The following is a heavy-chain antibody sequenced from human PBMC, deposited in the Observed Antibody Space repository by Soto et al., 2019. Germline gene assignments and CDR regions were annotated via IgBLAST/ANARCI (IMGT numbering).Heavy chain of an antibody. D-gene: IGHD3-16*02. CDR2: IDPSDSYT. CDR3: AKHRHANGDPFYDI. Sequence: GESLKISCKGSGYIFSNYWISWVRQKSGKGLEWMGRIDPSDSYTNFSPSFQGHISISVDKSINTAYLQRSGLEASDSAIYYCAKHRHANGDPFYDICGQGTMVTVSS. J-gene: IGHJ3*02. V-gene: IGHV5-10-1*01. CDR1: GYIFSNYW.